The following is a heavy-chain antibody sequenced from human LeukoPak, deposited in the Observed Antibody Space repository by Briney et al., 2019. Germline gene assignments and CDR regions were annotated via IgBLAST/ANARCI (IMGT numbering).Heavy chain of an antibody. V-gene: IGHV4-61*02. CDR3: ARGAAGTGAADY. J-gene: IGHJ4*02. CDR1: GGSISSGSYY. Sequence: PSETLSLTCTVSGGSISSGSYYWSWIRQPAGKGLEWIGRIYTSGSTNYNPSLKSRVTISVDTSKNQFSLRLSSVTAADTAVYFCARGAAGTGAADYWGQGTLVTVSS. D-gene: IGHD6-13*01. CDR2: IYTSGST.